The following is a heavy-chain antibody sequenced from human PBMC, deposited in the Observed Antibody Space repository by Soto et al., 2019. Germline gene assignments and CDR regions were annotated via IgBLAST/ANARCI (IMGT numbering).Heavy chain of an antibody. CDR1: GFTFNIDG. CDR2: IAYDGSNK. V-gene: IGHV3-30*18. J-gene: IGHJ4*02. CDR3: AKDGGTGKYYDY. D-gene: IGHD2-8*02. Sequence: QVQLVESGGGVVQPGRSLRLSCAASGFTFNIDGMHWVRQAPGKGLEWVSVIAYDGSNKYYADSVKGRFTTSRDNSKNMLYLQMNSLRPEDTAVYYCAKDGGTGKYYDYWGQGTLVTVSS.